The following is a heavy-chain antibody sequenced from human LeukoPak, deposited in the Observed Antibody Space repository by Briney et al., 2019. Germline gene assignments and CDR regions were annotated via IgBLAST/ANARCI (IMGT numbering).Heavy chain of an antibody. Sequence: SQTPSLTCAISGDSVSGNSTAYNWIRQSPSRGLEWLGRTYYRSKWYNDYAISVKSRITVNPDTSRNQLSLQLNSVTPEDTAVYYCARGGQGDGYSADEAFDFWGPGTMVTVSS. D-gene: IGHD5-24*01. CDR2: TYYRSKWYN. V-gene: IGHV6-1*01. CDR3: ARGGQGDGYSADEAFDF. J-gene: IGHJ3*01. CDR1: GDSVSGNSTA.